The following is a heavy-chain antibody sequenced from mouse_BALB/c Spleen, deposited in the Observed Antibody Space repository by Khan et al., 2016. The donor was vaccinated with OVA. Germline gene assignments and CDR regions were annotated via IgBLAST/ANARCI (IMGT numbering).Heavy chain of an antibody. CDR1: GYTFTDFT. CDR3: TRGGGGNRFAY. Sequence: QVQLQQSGAELVRPGVSVKISCKGSGYTFTDFTMHWVKQSHAKSLEWIGVISTYYGDVTYNQKFKGKATMTVDKSSSTAYMELARLTSEDSAIYCCTRGGGGNRFAYWGQGTLVTVSA. J-gene: IGHJ3*01. CDR2: ISTYYGDV. V-gene: IGHV1S137*01.